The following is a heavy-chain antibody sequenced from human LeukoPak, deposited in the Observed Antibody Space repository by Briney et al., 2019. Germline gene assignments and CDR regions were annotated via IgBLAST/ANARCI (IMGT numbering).Heavy chain of an antibody. D-gene: IGHD4-17*01. CDR3: ARAPDYGDYPYFDY. CDR2: IYYSGST. CDR1: GGSISSYY. Sequence: KPSETLSLTCTVSGGSISSYYWSWIRQHPGKGLEWIGYIYYSGSTYYNPSLKSRVTISVDTSKNQFSLKLSSVTAADTAVYYCARAPDYGDYPYFDYWGQGTLVTVSS. J-gene: IGHJ4*02. V-gene: IGHV4-59*06.